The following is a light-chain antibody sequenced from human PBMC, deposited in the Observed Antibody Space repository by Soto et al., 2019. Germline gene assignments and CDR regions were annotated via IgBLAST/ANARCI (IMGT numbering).Light chain of an antibody. CDR1: QSISSSF. J-gene: IGKJ5*01. CDR3: QQYDNSPIT. CDR2: GAS. V-gene: IGKV3-20*01. Sequence: IVLTQSPATLSLSPGERASLSCGASQSISSSFLAWYQQKPGQAPRLLIYGASSRATGIPDRFSGTGSETDFTLTISRLEPEDFAVYYCQQYDNSPITFGQGTRLEI.